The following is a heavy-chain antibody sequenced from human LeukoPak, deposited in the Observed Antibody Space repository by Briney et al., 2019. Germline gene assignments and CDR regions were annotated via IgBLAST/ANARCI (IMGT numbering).Heavy chain of an antibody. CDR2: ISWNSGSI. V-gene: IGHV3-9*03. Sequence: GGSLRLSCAASGFTFDDYAMHWVRQAPGEGLEWVSGISWNSGSIGYADSVKGRFTTSRDNAKNSLYLQMNRLRAEDMALYYCARRSGDDAFDIWGQGTMVTVSS. D-gene: IGHD3-10*01. J-gene: IGHJ3*02. CDR1: GFTFDDYA. CDR3: ARRSGDDAFDI.